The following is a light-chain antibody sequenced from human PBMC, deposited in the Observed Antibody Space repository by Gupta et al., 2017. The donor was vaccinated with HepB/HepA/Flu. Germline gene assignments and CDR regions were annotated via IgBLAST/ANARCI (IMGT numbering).Light chain of an antibody. CDR1: NSSIGAGYD. J-gene: IGLJ2*01. V-gene: IGLV1-40*01. CDR3: QSYDNTLRV. CDR2: GNS. Sequence: QSVLTQPPSVSGAPGQRVTISCTGSNSSIGAGYDVHWYQQIPGTAPKLLIYGNSNRPSGVPDRFSGSKSGTSASLAITGRQAEDEADYYCQSYDNTLRVFGGGTKLTVL.